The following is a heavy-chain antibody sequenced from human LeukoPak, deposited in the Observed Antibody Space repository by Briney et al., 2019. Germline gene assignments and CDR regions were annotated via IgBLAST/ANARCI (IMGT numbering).Heavy chain of an antibody. Sequence: SETLSLTCTVSGGSISSYYWSWIRQPPGKGLEWIGYIYYSGSTNYNPSLKRRVTISEDASKNQFSLKLGSVTAPDPAVYYCARLDSSGWYFYYFDYWGQGTLVTVSS. CDR1: GGSISSYY. CDR3: ARLDSSGWYFYYFDY. D-gene: IGHD6-19*01. CDR2: IYYSGST. J-gene: IGHJ4*02. V-gene: IGHV4-59*08.